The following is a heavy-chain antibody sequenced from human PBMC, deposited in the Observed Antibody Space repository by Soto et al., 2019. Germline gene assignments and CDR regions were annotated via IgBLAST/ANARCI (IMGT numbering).Heavy chain of an antibody. V-gene: IGHV2-5*02. CDR1: GFSLSTSGVG. CDR3: VRTYCSGGSCYFPAKNWFDP. J-gene: IGHJ5*02. D-gene: IGHD2-15*01. CDR2: IYWDDDK. Sequence: QITLKESGPTLVKPTQTLTLTCTFSGFSLSTSGVGVGWIRQPPGKALEWLALIYWDDDKRYSPSLKSRLTITKDTSKNQVVLTMTNMDPVDTATYYCVRTYCSGGSCYFPAKNWFDPWGQGTLVTVSS.